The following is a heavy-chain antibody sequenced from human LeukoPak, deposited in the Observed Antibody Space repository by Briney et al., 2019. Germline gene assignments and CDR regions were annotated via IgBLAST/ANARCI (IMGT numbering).Heavy chain of an antibody. CDR1: GFTFASYA. Sequence: GGSLRLSCAGSGFTFASYAMSWVRQAPGKGLGWVSAISGSGGGTYYADSVKGRFTISRDNCKNTLYLQMNSLRAEDTAVYYCAKTVVRGVMTYYFDYWGQGTLVTVSS. CDR2: ISGSGGGT. D-gene: IGHD3-10*01. J-gene: IGHJ4*02. CDR3: AKTVVRGVMTYYFDY. V-gene: IGHV3-23*01.